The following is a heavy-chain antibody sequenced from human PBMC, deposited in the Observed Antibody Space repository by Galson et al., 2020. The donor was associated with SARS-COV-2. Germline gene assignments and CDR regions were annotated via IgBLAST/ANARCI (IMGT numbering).Heavy chain of an antibody. V-gene: IGHV1-24*01. CDR3: ATEAKVGPSVQH. CDR1: GSTLSDLS. J-gene: IGHJ1*01. Sequence: ASVKVSCKISGSTLSDLSIHWVRQTPGKGLEWMGGLDPADGRTIYTQKFQDRITFTGDTSIDTAYMELDSLRPDDTGIYYCATEAKVGPSVQHWGQGTAVSVSA. CDR2: LDPADGRT. D-gene: IGHD1-26*01.